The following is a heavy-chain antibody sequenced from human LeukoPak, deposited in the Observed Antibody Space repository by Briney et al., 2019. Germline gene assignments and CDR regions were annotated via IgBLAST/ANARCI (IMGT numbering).Heavy chain of an antibody. CDR3: VGVTAPAAKNWFDP. CDR2: IIPIFGTA. J-gene: IGHJ5*02. CDR1: GGTFSSYA. D-gene: IGHD2-2*01. V-gene: IGHV1-69*13. Sequence: ASVKVSCKASGGTFSSYAISWVRQAPGQGLEWMGGIIPIFGTANYAQKFQGRVTITADESTSTAYMELSSLRSEDTAVYYCVGVTAPAAKNWFDPWGQGTLVTVSS.